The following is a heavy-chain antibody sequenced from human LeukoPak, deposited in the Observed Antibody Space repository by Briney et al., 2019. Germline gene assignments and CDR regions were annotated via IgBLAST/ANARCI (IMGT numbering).Heavy chain of an antibody. V-gene: IGHV4-38-2*02. Sequence: SETLSLTCTVSGYSISSGYYWGWIRQPPGKGLEWIGSIYHSGSTNYNPSLKSRVTISVDTSKNQFSLKLSSVTAADTAVYYCARGQGVIGFDYWGQGTLVTVSS. CDR1: GYSISSGYY. J-gene: IGHJ4*02. D-gene: IGHD3-16*02. CDR3: ARGQGVIGFDY. CDR2: IYHSGST.